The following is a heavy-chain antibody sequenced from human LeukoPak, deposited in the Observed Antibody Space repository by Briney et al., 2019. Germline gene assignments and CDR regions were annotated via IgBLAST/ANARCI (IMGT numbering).Heavy chain of an antibody. CDR1: GFTFSPYG. CDR2: ISSSRTTI. D-gene: IGHD1-26*01. J-gene: IGHJ3*02. Sequence: PGRSLRLSCAASGFTFSPYGMIWLRQAPGKGLEWLSYISSSRTTIYYADSVEGRFTISRDNAKNSLYLQINSLRAEDTALYYCARHRENYYYAFDIWGQGTMVSVSS. CDR3: ARHRENYYYAFDI. V-gene: IGHV3-48*04.